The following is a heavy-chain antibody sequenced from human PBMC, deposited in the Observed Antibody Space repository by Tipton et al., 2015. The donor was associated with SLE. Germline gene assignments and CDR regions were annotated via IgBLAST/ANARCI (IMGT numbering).Heavy chain of an antibody. CDR1: GGSISSSSYY. Sequence: TLSLTCTVSGGSISSSSYYWGWIRQPPGKGLEWIGSIYYSGSTYYNPSLKSRVTISVDTSKTQFSLIVTSVTAADTAVYYCVRGPWAYYYYMDVWGKGTKVTVSS. CDR2: IYYSGST. D-gene: IGHD7-27*01. V-gene: IGHV4-39*07. J-gene: IGHJ6*03. CDR3: VRGPWAYYYYMDV.